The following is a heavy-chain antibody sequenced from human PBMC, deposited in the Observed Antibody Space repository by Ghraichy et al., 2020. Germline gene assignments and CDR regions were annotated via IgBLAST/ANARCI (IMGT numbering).Heavy chain of an antibody. D-gene: IGHD5-24*01. Sequence: SVKVSCKASGGTFSSYAISWVRQAPGQGLEWMGGIIPIFGTANYAQKFQGRVTITADESTSTAYMELSSLRSEDTAVYYCARQGVEMATIGGYFDLWGRGTLVTVSS. V-gene: IGHV1-69*13. CDR2: IIPIFGTA. CDR1: GGTFSSYA. J-gene: IGHJ2*01. CDR3: ARQGVEMATIGGYFDL.